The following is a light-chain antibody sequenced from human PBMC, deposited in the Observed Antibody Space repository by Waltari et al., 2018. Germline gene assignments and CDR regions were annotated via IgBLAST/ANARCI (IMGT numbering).Light chain of an antibody. V-gene: IGLV1-44*01. CDR3: ASWDGSLTVNV. J-gene: IGLJ6*01. CDR2: VNE. Sequence: QSILTQPPSVSGAPGQRVSISCSGSHSNIGSHPVNWYQHPPGAAPRLLIYVNEGRASCVPERFSASKSGTSASLAISDLEFDDEADYYCASWDGSLTVNVFGSGTKVTVL. CDR1: HSNIGSHP.